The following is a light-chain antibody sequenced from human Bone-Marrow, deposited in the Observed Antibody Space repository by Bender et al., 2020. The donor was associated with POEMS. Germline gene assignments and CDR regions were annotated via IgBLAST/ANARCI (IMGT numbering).Light chain of an antibody. CDR1: TSDIGNYNY. J-gene: IGLJ1*01. V-gene: IGLV2-11*01. Sequence: QSALTQPRSVSGSPGQSVTISCTGTTSDIGNYNYVSWYQQNPGKAPKLIIYEGTKRPSGVSDRFSGSKSGNTASLTVSGLQAEDEAVYFCCAFTAINTFAYVFGTGTTVSVL. CDR2: EGT. CDR3: CAFTAINTFAYV.